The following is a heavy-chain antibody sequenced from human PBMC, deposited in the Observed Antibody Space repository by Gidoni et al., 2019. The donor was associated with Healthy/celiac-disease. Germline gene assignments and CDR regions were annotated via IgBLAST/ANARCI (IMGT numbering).Heavy chain of an antibody. CDR3: ARWELSRFGFSPGRRFDY. CDR2: INPNSGGT. CDR1: GYTFTGYY. D-gene: IGHD1-26*01. Sequence: QVQLVQSGAEVKKPGASVKVSCKASGYTFTGYYMHWVRQAPGQGLEWMGWINPNSGGTNYAQKFQGRVTMTRDTSISTAYMELSRLRSDDTAVYYCARWELSRFGFSPGRRFDYWGQGTLVTVSS. J-gene: IGHJ4*02. V-gene: IGHV1-2*02.